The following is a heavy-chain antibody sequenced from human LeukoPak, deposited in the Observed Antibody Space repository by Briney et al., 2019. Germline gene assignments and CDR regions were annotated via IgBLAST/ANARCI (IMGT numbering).Heavy chain of an antibody. CDR2: IWSDGINR. Sequence: GRSLRLSCAASGFTFRTYVMHWVRQAPGKGLEWVAVIWSDGINRFYADSVRGRFIFSRDNSKNTLSLQMNNLRAEDTAVYYCVKERGPFDAFDIWGHGTMVTVSS. CDR1: GFTFRTYV. V-gene: IGHV3-33*06. J-gene: IGHJ3*02. CDR3: VKERGPFDAFDI.